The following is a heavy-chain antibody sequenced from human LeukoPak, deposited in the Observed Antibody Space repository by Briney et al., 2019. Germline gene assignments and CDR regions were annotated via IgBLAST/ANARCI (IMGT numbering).Heavy chain of an antibody. CDR1: GGSFSGYY. J-gene: IGHJ4*02. CDR2: INHSGST. CDR3: ARAQSNQMATKI. D-gene: IGHD5-24*01. Sequence: PSETPSLTCAVYGGSFSGYYWSWIRQPPGKGLEWIGEINHSGSTNYNPSLKSRVTISVDTSKNQFSLKLSSVTAADTAVYYCARAQSNQMATKIWGQGTLVTVSS. V-gene: IGHV4-34*01.